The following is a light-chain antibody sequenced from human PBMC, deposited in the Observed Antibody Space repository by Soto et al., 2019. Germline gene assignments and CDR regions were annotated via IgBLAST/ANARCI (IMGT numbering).Light chain of an antibody. CDR2: DAS. Sequence: DIHMTQSPSSLSVSLGDRGTITWGTSQNINAWLAWYQQRPGQAPKVLMYDASTVQSGVPSRFSASGSGTDFTLTISGLQPEDFATYDRQQRYSTTITFGQGTRLEIK. J-gene: IGKJ5*01. V-gene: IGKV1-39*01. CDR1: QNINAW. CDR3: QQRYSTTIT.